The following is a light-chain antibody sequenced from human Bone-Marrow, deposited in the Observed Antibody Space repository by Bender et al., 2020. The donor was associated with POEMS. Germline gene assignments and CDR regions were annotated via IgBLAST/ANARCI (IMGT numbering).Light chain of an antibody. J-gene: IGLJ3*02. CDR2: EDT. Sequence: QSALTQPASVSGSPGQSIIVSCTGTSSDVGSYNVVSWYQQHPGKAPKLMIFEDTKRPSGVPDRFSGAKSGNTASLSVSGLQAEDEADYYCCSFAGSSTLFGGGTHLTVL. CDR1: SSDVGSYNV. CDR3: CSFAGSSTL. V-gene: IGLV2-23*01.